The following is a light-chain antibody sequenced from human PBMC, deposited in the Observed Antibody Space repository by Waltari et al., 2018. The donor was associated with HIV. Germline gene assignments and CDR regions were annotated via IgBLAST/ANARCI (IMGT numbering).Light chain of an antibody. CDR2: EVT. CDR3: SSYANKNGFYVV. CDR1: NSDIGGYNY. Sequence: QSALTQPPSASGSPGQSVTISCTGTNSDIGGYNYVSWYQQHPGKPPKLVISEVTKRPSGVPGRFSGSKSGTTSSLTVSGRQAEDEADYYCSSYANKNGFYVVFGGGTRLTVL. J-gene: IGLJ2*01. V-gene: IGLV2-8*01.